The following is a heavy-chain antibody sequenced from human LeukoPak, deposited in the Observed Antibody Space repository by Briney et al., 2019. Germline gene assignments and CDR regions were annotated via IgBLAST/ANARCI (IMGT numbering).Heavy chain of an antibody. V-gene: IGHV4-34*01. CDR1: GGSFSGYY. J-gene: IGHJ3*02. CDR3: ARGKRTAYAFDI. D-gene: IGHD2-21*01. CDR2: INHSGST. Sequence: KPSETLSLTCAVYGGSFSGYYWSWIRQPPGKGLEWIGEINHSGSTNYNPSLKSRVTISVDTSKNQFSLKLSSVTAADTAVYYCARGKRTAYAFDIWGQGTMVTVSS.